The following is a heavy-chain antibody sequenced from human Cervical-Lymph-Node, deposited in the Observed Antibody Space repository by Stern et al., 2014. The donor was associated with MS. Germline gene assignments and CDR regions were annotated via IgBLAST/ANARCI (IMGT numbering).Heavy chain of an antibody. CDR1: GGSFSGYY. J-gene: IGHJ6*02. CDR3: ARGPKDYYYGMDV. CDR2: INHSGST. V-gene: IGHV4-34*01. Sequence: QVQLQQWGAGLLKPSETLSLTCAVYGGSFSGYYWSWIRQPPGKGLDWIGEINHSGSTNYNPSLKSRVTISVDTSKNQFSLKLSSVTAADTAVYYCARGPKDYYYGMDVWGQGTTVTVSS.